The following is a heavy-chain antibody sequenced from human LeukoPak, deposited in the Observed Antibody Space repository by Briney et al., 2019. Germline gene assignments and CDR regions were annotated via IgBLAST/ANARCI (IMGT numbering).Heavy chain of an antibody. V-gene: IGHV4-59*01. D-gene: IGHD2-21*02. J-gene: IGHJ4*02. Sequence: SETLSLTCSVSGASTTSYYWNWIRQAPGKGLEWIGYIYSDGTTSYSPSLRSRVTISIDTSRNQFSLKLSSVAAADAAVYYCARLLTAYHRGNSDFDYWGQGTLVTVSS. CDR1: GASTTSYY. CDR3: ARLLTAYHRGNSDFDY. CDR2: IYSDGTT.